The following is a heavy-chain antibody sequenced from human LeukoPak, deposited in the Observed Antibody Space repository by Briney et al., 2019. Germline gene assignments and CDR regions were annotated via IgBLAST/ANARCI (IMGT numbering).Heavy chain of an antibody. J-gene: IGHJ4*02. CDR1: GFTFSSYA. V-gene: IGHV3-23*01. D-gene: IGHD3-22*01. CDR2: ISGSGGST. Sequence: GGSLRLSCAASGFTFSSYAMSWVRQAPGKGLEWVSAISGSGGSTYYADSVKGRFTISRDNSKNTLYLQVNSLRAEDTAVYYCAKGSGLVVVPHSDYWGQGTLVTVSS. CDR3: AKGSGLVVVPHSDY.